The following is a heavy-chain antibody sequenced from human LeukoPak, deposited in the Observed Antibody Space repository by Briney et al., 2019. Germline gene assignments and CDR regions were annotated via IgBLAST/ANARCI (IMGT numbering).Heavy chain of an antibody. V-gene: IGHV4-59*11. D-gene: IGHD3-16*01. CDR1: GDSFSSHY. CDR2: VSYIGST. CDR3: ARFGVDYDMGV. J-gene: IGHJ6*02. Sequence: SETLSLTCAVSGDSFSSHYWTWIRQPPGKGLEWIGYVSYIGSTNYNPSLKSRVTISIDTSKNQISLRLSSVTAADTAIYYCARFGVDYDMGVWGQGTTVTVSS.